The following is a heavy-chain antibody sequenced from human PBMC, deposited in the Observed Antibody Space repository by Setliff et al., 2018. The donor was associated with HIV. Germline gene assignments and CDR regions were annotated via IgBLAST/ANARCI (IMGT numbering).Heavy chain of an antibody. D-gene: IGHD6-19*01. Sequence: GGSLRLSCEASGFTVSGSYINWVRQAPGKGLEWVAVIYNNGNTYYADSVKGRFTISRDNSKNTLFLQLNSLRAEDTALYYCARDKQWLLQGDYFDYWGQGTLVTVSS. CDR3: ARDKQWLLQGDYFDY. CDR1: GFTVSGSY. J-gene: IGHJ4*02. V-gene: IGHV3-66*03. CDR2: IYNNGNT.